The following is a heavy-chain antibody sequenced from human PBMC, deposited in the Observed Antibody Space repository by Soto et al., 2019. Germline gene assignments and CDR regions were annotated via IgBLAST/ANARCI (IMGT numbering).Heavy chain of an antibody. J-gene: IGHJ3*02. Sequence: QVQLVQSGAEVKKPGSSVKVSCKASGGTFSTYAINWMRQAPGQGLEWMGGIIPIFGTANYAHKFQGRVTITADKSTSTAYMELNSLRSEDTAVYYCARDRVREYYSTSSYGSWAFDIWGQGTMVTVSS. CDR2: IIPIFGTA. D-gene: IGHD6-6*01. V-gene: IGHV1-69*06. CDR1: GGTFSTYA. CDR3: ARDRVREYYSTSSYGSWAFDI.